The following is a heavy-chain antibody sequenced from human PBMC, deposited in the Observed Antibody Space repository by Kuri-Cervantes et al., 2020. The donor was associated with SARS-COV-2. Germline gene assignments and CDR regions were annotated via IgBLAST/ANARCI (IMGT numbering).Heavy chain of an antibody. Sequence: GESLKISCAASGLILSDHYMEWVRQAPGKGREWVGRSRNKAKSYTTEYAASTKGRFSISRDESKTLLYLQNNSLKPDDTAAYYCAKHRLSVSSLAGGMDVWGQGTTVTVSS. D-gene: IGHD6-19*01. J-gene: IGHJ6*02. CDR1: GLILSDHY. V-gene: IGHV3-72*01. CDR2: SRNKAKSYTT. CDR3: AKHRLSVSSLAGGMDV.